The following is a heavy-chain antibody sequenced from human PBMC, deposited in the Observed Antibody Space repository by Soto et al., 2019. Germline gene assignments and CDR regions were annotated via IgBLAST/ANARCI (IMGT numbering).Heavy chain of an antibody. CDR3: AKVSLGALTFTDYYYYGLDV. Sequence: EVQLLESGGGLVQPGGSLRLSCAASGFTFSTYAMNWVRQAPGKGLEWVSAISGGGGSTYYADSVKGRVTISGDNSKNTLYLQMNSLRAEDTAVYYCAKVSLGALTFTDYYYYGLDVWGQGTTVTVSS. D-gene: IGHD1-26*01. V-gene: IGHV3-23*01. J-gene: IGHJ6*02. CDR1: GFTFSTYA. CDR2: ISGGGGST.